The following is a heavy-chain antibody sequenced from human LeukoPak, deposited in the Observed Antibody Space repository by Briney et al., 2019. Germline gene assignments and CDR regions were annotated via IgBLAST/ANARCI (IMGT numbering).Heavy chain of an antibody. J-gene: IGHJ4*02. Sequence: SETLSLTCAVYGGSFSGYYWSWIRQPPGKGLEWIGEINHSGSTNYNPSLKSRVTISVDTSKNQFSLKLSSVTAADTAVYYCARGDYYDSSGHISYWGQGTLVTVSS. CDR1: GGSFSGYY. D-gene: IGHD3-22*01. V-gene: IGHV4-34*01. CDR2: INHSGST. CDR3: ARGDYYDSSGHISY.